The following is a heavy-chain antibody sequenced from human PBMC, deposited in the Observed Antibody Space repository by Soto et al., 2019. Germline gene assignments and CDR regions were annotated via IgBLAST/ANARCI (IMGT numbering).Heavy chain of an antibody. CDR3: ARAEAAVILGYYGMDV. CDR1: GYTFTSYD. J-gene: IGHJ6*02. Sequence: QVQLVQSGAEVKKPGASVKVSCKASGYTFTSYDINWVRQATGQGLEWMGWMNPNSGNTGYAQKFQGRVTMTRNTSISTAYMELSSLRSEDTAVYYCARAEAAVILGYYGMDVWGQGTTVTVSS. D-gene: IGHD6-13*01. V-gene: IGHV1-8*01. CDR2: MNPNSGNT.